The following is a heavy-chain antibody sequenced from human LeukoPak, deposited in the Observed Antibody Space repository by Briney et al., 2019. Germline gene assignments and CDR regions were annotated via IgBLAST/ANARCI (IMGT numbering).Heavy chain of an antibody. J-gene: IGHJ4*02. D-gene: IGHD1-26*01. CDR2: IWDDGSYK. Sequence: GRSLRLSCAASGFSFSNYGMHWVRQAPGKGLEWVAVIWDDGSYKYYADSVKGRFTISRDNSKNTLYLQITSLSAEDTAVYYCAKPTSGSGSFLIDYWGQGTLVTVSS. V-gene: IGHV3-33*06. CDR3: AKPTSGSGSFLIDY. CDR1: GFSFSNYG.